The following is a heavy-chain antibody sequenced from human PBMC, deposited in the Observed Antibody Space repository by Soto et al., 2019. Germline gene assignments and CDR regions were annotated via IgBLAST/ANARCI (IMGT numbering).Heavy chain of an antibody. CDR3: ARTPIRVYCSGGSCYSRDDYYGMDV. J-gene: IGHJ6*02. CDR2: IYYSGST. CDR1: GGSISSYY. Sequence: SETLSLTCTVSGGSISSYYWSWIRQPPGKGLEWIGYIYYSGSTNYNPSLKSRVTISVDTSKNQFSLKLSSVTAADTAVYYCARTPIRVYCSGGSCYSRDDYYGMDVWGQGTKVTVSS. V-gene: IGHV4-59*01. D-gene: IGHD2-15*01.